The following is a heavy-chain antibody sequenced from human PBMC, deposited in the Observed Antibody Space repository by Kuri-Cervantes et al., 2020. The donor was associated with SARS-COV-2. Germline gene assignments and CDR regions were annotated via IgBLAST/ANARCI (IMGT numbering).Heavy chain of an antibody. D-gene: IGHD6-19*01. J-gene: IGHJ3*02. CDR2: INAGNGNT. CDR3: ARAPVAGHDAFDI. Sequence: ASVKVSCKASGGTFSSYAMHWVRQAPGQRLEWMGWINAGNGNTKYSQKFQGRVTITRDTSASTAYMELSSLRSEDTAVYYCARAPVAGHDAFDIWGQGTMVTVSS. CDR1: GGTFSSYA. V-gene: IGHV1-3*01.